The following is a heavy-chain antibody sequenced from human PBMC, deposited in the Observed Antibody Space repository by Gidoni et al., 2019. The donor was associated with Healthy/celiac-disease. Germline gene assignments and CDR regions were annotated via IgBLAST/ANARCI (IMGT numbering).Heavy chain of an antibody. V-gene: IGHV3-30-3*01. CDR3: ARDSRLGYDISESFDY. J-gene: IGHJ4*02. D-gene: IGHD3-9*01. Sequence: QVQLVESGGGVVQPGRSLRLSCAASGFTFSSYAMHWVRQAPGKGLEWVAVISYDGSNKYYADSVKGRFTISRDNSKNTLYLQMNSLRAEDTAVYYCARDSRLGYDISESFDYWGQGTLVTVSS. CDR2: ISYDGSNK. CDR1: GFTFSSYA.